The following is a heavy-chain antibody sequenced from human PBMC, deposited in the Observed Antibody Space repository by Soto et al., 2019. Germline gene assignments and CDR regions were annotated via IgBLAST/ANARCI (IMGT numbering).Heavy chain of an antibody. CDR1: GYTFSNYG. D-gene: IGHD2-8*01. CDR2: ISAYNGNT. CDR3: AKNGQPPYYYYGLDV. V-gene: IGHV1-18*01. J-gene: IGHJ6*02. Sequence: GASVKVSCKTSGYTFSNYGINWVRQAPGQGLEWMGWISAYNGNTNFAQKLQGRVSLTTDTSTTTAYMELRTLTPDDTAVYYCAKNGQPPYYYYGLDVWGQGTTVTVSS.